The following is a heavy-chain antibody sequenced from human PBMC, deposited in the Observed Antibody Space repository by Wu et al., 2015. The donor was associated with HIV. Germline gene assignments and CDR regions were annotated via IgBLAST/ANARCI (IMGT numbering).Heavy chain of an antibody. D-gene: IGHD3-10*01. CDR1: GGTLSRYA. J-gene: IGHJ6*02. CDR3: ASYQSGITMGFGEGGGYYGMGR. Sequence: QVQLVQSGAEVKKPGSSLKVSCKASGGTLSRYAINWVRQAPGQGLEWMGWINPNSGGTNYAQKFQGRVTMTRDTSISTAYMELSRLRSDDTAVYYCASYQSGITMGFGEGGGYYGMGRLGPRA. CDR2: INPNSGGT. V-gene: IGHV1-2*02.